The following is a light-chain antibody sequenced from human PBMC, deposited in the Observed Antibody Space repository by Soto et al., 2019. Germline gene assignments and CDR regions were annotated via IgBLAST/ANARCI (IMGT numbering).Light chain of an antibody. Sequence: EIVMTQSPVSLPVTPGESASISCRSSQTLLYRNGNNYLNWYLQKPGQSPQLLIFLASNRASGVTDRFGGSGSGKDFTLRISRVEAEDVGVYYCMQALQSPLPFGGGTKVEIK. V-gene: IGKV2-28*01. CDR2: LAS. CDR3: MQALQSPLP. CDR1: QTLLYRNGNNY. J-gene: IGKJ4*01.